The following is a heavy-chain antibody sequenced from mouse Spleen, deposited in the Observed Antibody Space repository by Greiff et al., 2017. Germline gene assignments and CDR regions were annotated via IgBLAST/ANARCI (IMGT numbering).Heavy chain of an antibody. Sequence: QVQLKESGAELVRPGSSVKLSCKASGYTFTSYWMHWVKQRPIQGLEWIGNIDPSDSETHYNQKFKDKATLTVDKSSSTAYMQLSSLTSEDSAVYYCARTPLVTTAHYYYAMDYWGQGTSVTVSS. CDR2: IDPSDSET. CDR1: GYTFTSYW. V-gene: IGHV1-52*01. CDR3: ARTPLVTTAHYYYAMDY. J-gene: IGHJ4*01. D-gene: IGHD1-2*01.